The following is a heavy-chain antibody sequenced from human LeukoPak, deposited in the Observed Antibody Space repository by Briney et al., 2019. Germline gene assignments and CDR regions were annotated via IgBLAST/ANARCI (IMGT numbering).Heavy chain of an antibody. CDR3: TRATTVVNDY. J-gene: IGHJ4*02. Sequence: SETLSLTCTVSGGSISSYYWSWIRQPPGKGQEWIGYIYYSGSTNYNPSLKNRVTISLDTSKNQFSLKLSSVTAADTAVYFCTRATTVVNDYWGQGTLVTVSS. CDR2: IYYSGST. V-gene: IGHV4-59*01. D-gene: IGHD4-23*01. CDR1: GGSISSYY.